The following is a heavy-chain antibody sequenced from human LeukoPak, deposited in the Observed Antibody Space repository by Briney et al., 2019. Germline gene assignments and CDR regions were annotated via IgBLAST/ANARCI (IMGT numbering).Heavy chain of an antibody. CDR3: ARAQIAVPVKVDY. Sequence: ASVKVSCKASGYTFTGYDISWVRQAPGQGLEWMGWISAYNGNTNYAQNLQGRVIMTTDTSTSTAYMELRSLRSDDTAVYYCARAQIAVPVKVDYWGQGTLVTVSS. CDR1: GYTFTGYD. CDR2: ISAYNGNT. V-gene: IGHV1-18*01. D-gene: IGHD6-19*01. J-gene: IGHJ4*02.